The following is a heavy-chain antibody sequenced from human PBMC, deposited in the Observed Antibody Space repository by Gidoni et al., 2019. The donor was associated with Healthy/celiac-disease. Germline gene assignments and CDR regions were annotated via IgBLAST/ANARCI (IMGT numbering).Heavy chain of an antibody. CDR3: ARDRGYYYDSSGYYFLDY. D-gene: IGHD3-22*01. CDR1: GFTFSSYW. J-gene: IGHJ4*02. V-gene: IGHV3-7*01. Sequence: EVQLVESGGGLVQPGGSLRLSCAASGFTFSSYWMSWVRQAPGKGLEWVANIKQDGSEKYYVDSVKGRFTISRDNAKNSLYLQMNSLRAEDTAVYYCARDRGYYYDSSGYYFLDYWGQGTLVTVSS. CDR2: IKQDGSEK.